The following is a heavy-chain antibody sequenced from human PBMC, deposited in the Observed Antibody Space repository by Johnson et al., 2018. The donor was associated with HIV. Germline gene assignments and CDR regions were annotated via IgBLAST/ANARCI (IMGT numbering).Heavy chain of an antibody. J-gene: IGHJ3*02. Sequence: QVQLVESGGGVVRPGGSLRLSCAASGFTFDDYVMSWVRQAPGKGLEWVAVISYDGSNKYYADSVKGRFTISRDNSKNTLYLQMNSLRAEDTAVYYCARDIIAVAGYDAFDIWGQGTMVTVSS. V-gene: IGHV3-30-3*01. D-gene: IGHD6-19*01. CDR2: ISYDGSNK. CDR1: GFTFDDYV. CDR3: ARDIIAVAGYDAFDI.